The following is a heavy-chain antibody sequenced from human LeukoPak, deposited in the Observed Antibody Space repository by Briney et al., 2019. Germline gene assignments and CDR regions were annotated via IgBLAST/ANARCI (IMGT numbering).Heavy chain of an antibody. Sequence: SQTLSLTCTVSGGSISSGGYYWSWIRQHPGKGLEWIGYIYYSGSTYYNPSLKSRVTISVDTSKNQFSLKLSSVTAADTAVYYCARWSDRRLGFDIWGQGTMVTVSS. D-gene: IGHD6-19*01. CDR2: IYYSGST. J-gene: IGHJ3*02. CDR3: ARWSDRRLGFDI. CDR1: GGSISSGGYY. V-gene: IGHV4-31*03.